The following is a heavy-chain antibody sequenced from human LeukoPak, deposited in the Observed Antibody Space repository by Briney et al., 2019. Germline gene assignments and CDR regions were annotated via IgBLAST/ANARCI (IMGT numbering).Heavy chain of an antibody. CDR1: GGSISRSSYY. CDR3: ARHRVYSGYELVVTSCFDS. V-gene: IGHV4-39*01. CDR2: IYYSGST. Sequence: PSETLSLTCTVSGGSISRSSYYWGWIRQPPGKGLEWIGSIYYSGSTYYNPSLKSRVTISVDTSKNQFSLRLTSVTAADTAVYYCARHRVYSGYELVVTSCFDSWGQGTLVTVSS. J-gene: IGHJ4*02. D-gene: IGHD5-12*01.